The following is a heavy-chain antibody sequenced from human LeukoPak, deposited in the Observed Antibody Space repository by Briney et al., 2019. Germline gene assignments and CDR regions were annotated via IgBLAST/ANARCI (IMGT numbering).Heavy chain of an antibody. CDR2: ISWNSGTI. CDR1: GFTFDDYA. V-gene: IGHV3-9*01. D-gene: IGHD3-3*01. J-gene: IGHJ4*02. Sequence: GGSLRLSCAASGFTFDDYAMHWVRQAPGKGLEWVSGISWNSGTIGYADSVKGRFTISRDNAKNSLYLQMNSLRAEDTALYYCAKVTNYDSGPGYFDYWGQGTLVTVSS. CDR3: AKVTNYDSGPGYFDY.